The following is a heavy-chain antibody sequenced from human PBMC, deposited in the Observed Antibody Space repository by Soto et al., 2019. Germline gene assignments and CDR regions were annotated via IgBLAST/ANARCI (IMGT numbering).Heavy chain of an antibody. CDR1: GFTFSNYA. J-gene: IGHJ6*02. D-gene: IGHD3-22*01. V-gene: IGHV3-30-3*01. CDR2: MSFDETKK. Sequence: QVRLVESGGGVVQPGRSLRLSCAASGFTFSNYAMHWVRQAPGKGLEWVAVMSFDETKKYHAASVEGRFTISRDNSQNTRARQMSSTKAEETALYYCARSHAPYYYDTTGFFFGLDVWGQGTTVVVSS. CDR3: ARSHAPYYYDTTGFFFGLDV.